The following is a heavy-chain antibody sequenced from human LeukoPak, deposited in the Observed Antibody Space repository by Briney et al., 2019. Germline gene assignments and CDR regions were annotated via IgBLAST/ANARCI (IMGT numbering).Heavy chain of an antibody. Sequence: SETLSLTCTVSGGSISSSSYYWGWIRQPPGKGLEWIGSIYYSGSTYYNPSLKSRVTISVDTSKNQFSLKLSSVTAADTAVYYCARLVYDILTRGAFDIWGQGTMVTVSS. CDR1: GGSISSSSYY. J-gene: IGHJ3*02. D-gene: IGHD3-9*01. V-gene: IGHV4-39*01. CDR2: IYYSGST. CDR3: ARLVYDILTRGAFDI.